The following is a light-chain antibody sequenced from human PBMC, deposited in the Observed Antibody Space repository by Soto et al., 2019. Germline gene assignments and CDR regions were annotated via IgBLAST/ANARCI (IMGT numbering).Light chain of an antibody. CDR1: QSIDTA. J-gene: IGKJ2*01. CDR3: QQYYRYLT. CDR2: KAS. V-gene: IGKV1-5*03. Sequence: IQLTPSPFTPXAFVGDRSXITCRARQSIDTALAWYQQKPGKAPNLLIYKASNLESGVPSRFSGSGSGTEFTLTISSLQPDDFATYYCQQYYRYLTFGQGTTGDI.